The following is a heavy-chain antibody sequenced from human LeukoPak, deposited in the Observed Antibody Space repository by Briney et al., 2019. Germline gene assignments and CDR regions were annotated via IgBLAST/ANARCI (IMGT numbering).Heavy chain of an antibody. D-gene: IGHD2-15*01. Sequence: PSETLSLTCTVSVGSINGYYWSWIRQPPGKGLEWIAYMYYSGSTKYNPSLQSRVTISLDTSKNQFSLKLSSVTAADTAVYYCAREYCSGGICFSINWFDPWGQGTLVTVSS. CDR1: VGSINGYY. CDR2: MYYSGST. CDR3: AREYCSGGICFSINWFDP. J-gene: IGHJ5*02. V-gene: IGHV4-59*01.